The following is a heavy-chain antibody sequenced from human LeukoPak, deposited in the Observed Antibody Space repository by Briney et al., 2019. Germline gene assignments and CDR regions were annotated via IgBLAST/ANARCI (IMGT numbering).Heavy chain of an antibody. Sequence: ASVNVSCTASGGTFSSYAISWVRQAPGQGLEWMGRIIPTLGIANYAQKFQGRVTITADKSTSTAYMELSSLRSEDTAVYYCARDLSLGKYCGGDCYPPDDYWGQGTLVTVSS. CDR3: ARDLSLGKYCGGDCYPPDDY. CDR2: IIPTLGIA. CDR1: GGTFSSYA. V-gene: IGHV1-69*04. D-gene: IGHD2-21*02. J-gene: IGHJ4*02.